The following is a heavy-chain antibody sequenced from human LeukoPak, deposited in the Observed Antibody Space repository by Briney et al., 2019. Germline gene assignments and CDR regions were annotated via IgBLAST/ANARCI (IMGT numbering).Heavy chain of an antibody. Sequence: PGGSLRLSCAASGFTFSSYAMTWVRQAPGKGLEWVSAISGSDAGTYYADSVKGRFTISRDNSKNTLYLQMNSLRAEDTAIYHCAKERSFGTWLGDYWGQGTLVTVSS. CDR1: GFTFSSYA. D-gene: IGHD2/OR15-2a*01. J-gene: IGHJ4*02. CDR3: AKERSFGTWLGDY. V-gene: IGHV3-23*01. CDR2: ISGSDAGT.